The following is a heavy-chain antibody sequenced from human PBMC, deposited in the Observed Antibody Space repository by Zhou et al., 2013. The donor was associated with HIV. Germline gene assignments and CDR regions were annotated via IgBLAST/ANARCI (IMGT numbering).Heavy chain of an antibody. J-gene: IGHJ4*02. CDR2: INPSSGGT. V-gene: IGHV1-2*04. CDR1: GYTFTDYY. Sequence: QVQLVQSGAEVKKPGASVKVSCKASGYTFTDYYIHWFRQAPGHGLEWMGWINPSSGGTNYAQNFEVWVTMSRDTSITTAYMELTRLRSDDTAVYYCARDRYSGNYYWGAGHDYFDYWGQGTLVTVSS. D-gene: IGHD1-26*01. CDR3: ARDRYSGNYYWGAGHDYFDY.